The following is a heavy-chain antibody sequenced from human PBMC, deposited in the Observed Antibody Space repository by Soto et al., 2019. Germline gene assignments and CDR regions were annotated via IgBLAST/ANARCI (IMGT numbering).Heavy chain of an antibody. CDR1: GDTISTGGYS. CDR2: TYHSGNP. V-gene: IGHV4-30-2*01. CDR3: ARHSPDFDWLSQFDY. D-gene: IGHD3-9*01. J-gene: IGHJ4*02. Sequence: SETLSLTCGVSGDTISTGGYSWAWIRQPPGKALEWIGHTYHSGNPYYNPSLKSRVIISVDTSKNQFSLKLSSVTAADTAVYYCARHSPDFDWLSQFDYWGQGTLVTVSS.